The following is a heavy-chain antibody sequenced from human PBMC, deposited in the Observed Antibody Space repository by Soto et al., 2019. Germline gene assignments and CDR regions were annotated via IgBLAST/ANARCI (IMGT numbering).Heavy chain of an antibody. J-gene: IGHJ5*02. Sequence: VQLVESGGGVVQPGGSLRLSCAASGFTFIGYWMHWVRQGPGKGLVWVARINNDGIDTTYADSVKGRFTISRDNTKNMVYLEMNSLRADDTAVYYCARDGSMVRERWFDPWGQGTLVTVSS. CDR1: GFTFIGYW. CDR3: ARDGSMVRERWFDP. CDR2: INNDGIDT. V-gene: IGHV3-74*03. D-gene: IGHD3-10*01.